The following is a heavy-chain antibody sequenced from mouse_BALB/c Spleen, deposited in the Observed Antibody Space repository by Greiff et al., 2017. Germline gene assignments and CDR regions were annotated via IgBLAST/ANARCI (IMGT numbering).Heavy chain of an antibody. V-gene: IGHV1-14*01. CDR2: INPYNDGT. CDR1: GYTFTSYV. Sequence: EVKLMESGPELVKPGASVKMSCKASGYTFTSYVMHWVKQKPGQGLEWIGYINPYNDGTKYNEKFKGKATLTSDKSSSTAYMELSSLTSEDSAVYYCARSRARATDFDVWGAGTTVTVSS. CDR3: ARSRARATDFDV. D-gene: IGHD3-1*01. J-gene: IGHJ1*01.